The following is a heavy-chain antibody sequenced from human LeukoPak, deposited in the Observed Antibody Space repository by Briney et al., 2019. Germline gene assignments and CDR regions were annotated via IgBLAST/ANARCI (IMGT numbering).Heavy chain of an antibody. CDR3: ARLSAWWLADY. D-gene: IGHD2-15*01. Sequence: SETLSLTCTVSGGSIGCSSSYWGWIRQPPGKGLEWIGSVYHSGSTYYIPSLRSRVTISVDTSKNQFSLNLRSVTAADTAVYYCARLSAWWLADYWGQGTLVTVSS. CDR1: GGSIGCSSSY. V-gene: IGHV4-39*01. J-gene: IGHJ4*02. CDR2: VYHSGST.